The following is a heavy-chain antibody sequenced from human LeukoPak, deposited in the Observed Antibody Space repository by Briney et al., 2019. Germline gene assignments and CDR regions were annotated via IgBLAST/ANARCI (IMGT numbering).Heavy chain of an antibody. D-gene: IGHD4-17*01. Sequence: GGSLRLSCVVSGFTVSSNYMSWFRQAPGKGLEWVAGISYDGVNKYYADSVKGRFTISRDNSKNTLYLQMNSLRGEDTAVYYCVKEGGPATVTDGWHWFDPWGQGSLVTVSS. CDR3: VKEGGPATVTDGWHWFDP. CDR2: ISYDGVNK. J-gene: IGHJ5*02. CDR1: GFTVSSNY. V-gene: IGHV3-30*18.